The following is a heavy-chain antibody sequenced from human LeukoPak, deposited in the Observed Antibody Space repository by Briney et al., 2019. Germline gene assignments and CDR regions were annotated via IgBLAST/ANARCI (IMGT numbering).Heavy chain of an antibody. V-gene: IGHV3-11*04. D-gene: IGHD1-1*01. CDR1: GFSFSDYY. CDR3: ARDRTTDDY. J-gene: IGHJ4*02. CDR2: ITTSGDTT. Sequence: GRSLRLSCTASGFSFSDYYMSWIRQAPGKGLEWVSYITTSGDTTYYVDSVKGRFTISRDNAKNSLYLQMNSLRAEDTAVYYCARDRTTDDYWGQGTLVTVSS.